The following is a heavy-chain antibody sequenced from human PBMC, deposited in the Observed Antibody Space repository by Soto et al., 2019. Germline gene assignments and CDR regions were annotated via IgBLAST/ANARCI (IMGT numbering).Heavy chain of an antibody. J-gene: IGHJ4*02. D-gene: IGHD6-13*01. CDR2: ISAYNGNT. V-gene: IGHV1-18*04. CDR1: GYTFTSYG. CDR3: ARDRIIAAAFHFDY. Sequence: ASVKVSCKASGYTFTSYGISWVRQAPGQGLEWMGWISAYNGNTNYAQKLQGRVTMTTDTSTSTAYMELRSLRSDDTVVYYCARDRIIAAAFHFDYWGQGTLVTVPS.